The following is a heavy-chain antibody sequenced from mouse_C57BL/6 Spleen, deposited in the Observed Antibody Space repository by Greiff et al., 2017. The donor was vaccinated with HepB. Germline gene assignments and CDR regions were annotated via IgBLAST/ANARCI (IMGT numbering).Heavy chain of an antibody. CDR2: IDPETGGT. CDR1: GYTFSDYE. D-gene: IGHD1-1*02. CDR3: ARKDYGDY. J-gene: IGHJ2*01. Sequence: QVQPPQSWAGLVRPGASVALACQASGYTFSDYEMHWVKQTPVHGLGWIGAIDPETGGTAYNQKFKDKATLTVDKSSSTAYMQLSSLTSEDSAVYYCARKDYGDYWGQGTTLTVSS. V-gene: IGHV1-15*01.